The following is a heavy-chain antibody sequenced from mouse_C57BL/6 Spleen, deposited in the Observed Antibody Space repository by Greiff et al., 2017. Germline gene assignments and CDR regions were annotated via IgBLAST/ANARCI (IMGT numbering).Heavy chain of an antibody. D-gene: IGHD1-1*01. CDR3: ARRGLLRGWYFDV. CDR2: INPGSGGT. V-gene: IGHV1-54*01. J-gene: IGHJ1*03. CDR1: GYAFTNYL. Sequence: QVQLKESGAELVRPGTSVKVSCKASGYAFTNYLIEWVKQRPGQGLEWIGVINPGSGGTNYNEQFKGKATLTADKSSSTAYMQLSSLTSEDSAVYFCARRGLLRGWYFDVWGTGTTVTVSS.